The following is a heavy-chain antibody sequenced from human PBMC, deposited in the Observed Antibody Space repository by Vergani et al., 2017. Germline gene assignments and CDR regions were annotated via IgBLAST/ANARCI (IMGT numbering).Heavy chain of an antibody. CDR3: AKGGYCSSNSCYLAGAFDI. V-gene: IGHV3-23*01. CDR1: GLTFSSYA. Sequence: EVQLLESGGGLVQPGGYLRLSCAASGLTFSSYAMSWVRQAPGKGLEWVSAISGSGGSTYYADSVKGRFTISRVNSKNTLYLQMNSLRAEDTAVYYCAKGGYCSSNSCYLAGAFDIWGQGTMVTVSS. J-gene: IGHJ3*02. CDR2: ISGSGGST. D-gene: IGHD2-2*03.